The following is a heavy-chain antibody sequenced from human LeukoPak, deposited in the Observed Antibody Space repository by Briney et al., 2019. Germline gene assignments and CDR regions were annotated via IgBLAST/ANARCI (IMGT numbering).Heavy chain of an antibody. CDR2: MGGSGSHK. CDR1: GFTFSNYA. CDR3: VKDFDY. J-gene: IGHJ4*02. V-gene: IGHV3-23*01. Sequence: GGSLRLSCAASGFTFSNYAMSYVRQTPGKGLEWVSTMGGSGSHKFYTDSVKGRFTISRDHSRHTLHLQINSQSAADSHIYYCVKDFDYWGQGTPVTVSS.